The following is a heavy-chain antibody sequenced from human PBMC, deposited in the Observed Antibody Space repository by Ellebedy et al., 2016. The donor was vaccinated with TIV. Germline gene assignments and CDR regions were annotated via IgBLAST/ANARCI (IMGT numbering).Heavy chain of an antibody. Sequence: GESLKISCAASTFTVSYNYMNWVRQAPGKGPEWVSGIYTDERTYYADSVKGRFTISRDNSKNTLYPQMNSLRTEDTSVYYCARASFYDVDLSGWYFDLWGRGTLVTVSS. V-gene: IGHV3-66*01. CDR2: IYTDERT. J-gene: IGHJ2*01. CDR3: ARASFYDVDLSGWYFDL. CDR1: TFTVSYNY. D-gene: IGHD3-10*02.